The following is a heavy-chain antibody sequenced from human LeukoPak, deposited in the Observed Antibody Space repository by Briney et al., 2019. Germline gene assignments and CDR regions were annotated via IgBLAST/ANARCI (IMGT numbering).Heavy chain of an antibody. V-gene: IGHV1-2*02. D-gene: IGHD2-15*01. CDR2: INPNSGGT. CDR1: GYTFTGYF. J-gene: IGHJ4*02. Sequence: ASVKVSCKASGYTFTGYFMHRVRQAPGQGLEWMGWINPNSGGTSYLQNFQGRVTMTRDTSISTAYMDLSRLRSDDTSVYYCARGLPGDYFDYWGQGTLVTVSS. CDR3: ARGLPGDYFDY.